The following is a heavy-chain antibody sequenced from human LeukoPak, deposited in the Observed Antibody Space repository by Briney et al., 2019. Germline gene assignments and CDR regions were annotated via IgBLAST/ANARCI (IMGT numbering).Heavy chain of an antibody. V-gene: IGHV5-51*01. J-gene: IGHJ5*02. D-gene: IGHD6-6*01. Sequence: GESLKIPCKGSGYSFTSYWIGWVRQMPGKGLELMGIIYPGDSDTRYSPSFQGQVTISADKSISTAYLQWSSLKASDTAMYYCARFGGEQLVRSDLNWFDPWGQGTLVTVSS. CDR2: IYPGDSDT. CDR3: ARFGGEQLVRSDLNWFDP. CDR1: GYSFTSYW.